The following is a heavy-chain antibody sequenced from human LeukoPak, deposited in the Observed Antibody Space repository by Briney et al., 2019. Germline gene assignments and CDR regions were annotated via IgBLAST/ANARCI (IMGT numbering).Heavy chain of an antibody. CDR1: GFTFSSYS. CDR3: ARAGRSPYSNFDY. J-gene: IGHJ4*02. D-gene: IGHD6-13*01. CDR2: ISSSSSTI. Sequence: GGALRLSCAASGFTFSSYSMNGVRQAPGKGLEGGSYISSSSSTIYYAHSVKGRFPISRDNAKNSLYMQMNSLRAEDTAVYYCARAGRSPYSNFDYWGQGTLVTVSS. V-gene: IGHV3-48*04.